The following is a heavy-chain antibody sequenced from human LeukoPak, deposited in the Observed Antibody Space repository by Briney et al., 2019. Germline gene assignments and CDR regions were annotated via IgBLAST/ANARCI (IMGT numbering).Heavy chain of an antibody. J-gene: IGHJ3*01. Sequence: PSETLSLTCAVSGAYISNYYWTWVRQPAAQGLEWIGRLHASVSTPIYNPSLKSRVTMSIDTSKDQFSLTLTSVTAADSAVYFCASLSSGAGFDVWGQGTVVTVSS. D-gene: IGHD3-22*01. CDR2: LHASVST. V-gene: IGHV4-4*07. CDR3: ASLSSGAGFDV. CDR1: GAYISNYY.